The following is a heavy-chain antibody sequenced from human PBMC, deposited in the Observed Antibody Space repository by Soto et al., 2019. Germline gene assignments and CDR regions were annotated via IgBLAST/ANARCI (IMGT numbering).Heavy chain of an antibody. CDR2: IYYSGST. CDR3: ARDAGYGGNYYYGMDV. CDR1: GGSIISGDYY. J-gene: IGHJ6*02. V-gene: IGHV4-30-4*01. D-gene: IGHD4-17*01. Sequence: SETLSLTCTFSGGSIISGDYYWSWIRQPPGKGLEWIGYIYYSGSTYYNPPLKSRVTISVDTSKNQFSLKLSSVTAADTAVYYCARDAGYGGNYYYGMDVWGQGTTVTVSS.